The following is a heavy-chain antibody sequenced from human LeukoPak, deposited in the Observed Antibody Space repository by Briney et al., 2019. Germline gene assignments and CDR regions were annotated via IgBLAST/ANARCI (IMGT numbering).Heavy chain of an antibody. CDR2: FDPEDGET. D-gene: IGHD1-14*01. CDR1: GYTLTELS. Sequence: ASVKVSCKVPGYTLTELSMHWVRQAPGKGLEWMGGFDPEDGETIYAQKFQGRVTMTEDTSTDTAYMELSSLRSEDTAVYYCATTGTEHRPDYYGMDVWGQGTTVTVSS. J-gene: IGHJ6*02. V-gene: IGHV1-24*01. CDR3: ATTGTEHRPDYYGMDV.